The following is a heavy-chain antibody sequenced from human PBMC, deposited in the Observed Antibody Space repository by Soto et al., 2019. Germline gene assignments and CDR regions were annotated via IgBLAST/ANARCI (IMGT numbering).Heavy chain of an antibody. CDR3: VRSVDWYDTWFDP. CDR1: GGSITTGGYY. J-gene: IGHJ5*02. CDR2: INYSGST. D-gene: IGHD3-9*01. V-gene: IGHV4-61*08. Sequence: SETLSLTCSVSGGSITTGGYYWSWIRQHPGKGLEWIGYINYSGSTDSNPALKGRVSISRDTSKKQFSLRLSSVTEADTAVYYCVRSVDWYDTWFDPWGHGILVTVS.